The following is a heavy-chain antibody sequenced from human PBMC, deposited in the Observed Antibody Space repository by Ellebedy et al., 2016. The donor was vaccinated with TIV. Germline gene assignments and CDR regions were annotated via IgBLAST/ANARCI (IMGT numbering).Heavy chain of an antibody. J-gene: IGHJ5*02. D-gene: IGHD3-10*01. CDR2: IDYSGST. V-gene: IGHV4-39*01. CDR3: ARLNPMWGLTMVRGVRRWFDP. CDR1: GGSITSSSYY. Sequence: PSETLSLTCTVSGGSITSSSYYWGWIRQPPGKGLEWIGHIDYSGSTSYNPSLNSLVTMSVDTSKNHFSLKLSSVTAADTAVYYCARLNPMWGLTMVRGVRRWFDPWGQGTLVTVSS.